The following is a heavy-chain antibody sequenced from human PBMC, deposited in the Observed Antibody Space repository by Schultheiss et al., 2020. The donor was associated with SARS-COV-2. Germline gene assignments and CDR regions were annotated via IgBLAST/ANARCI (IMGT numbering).Heavy chain of an antibody. J-gene: IGHJ6*02. V-gene: IGHV3-13*01. Sequence: GGSLRLSCAASGFTFSSYDMHWVRQATGKGLEWVSAIGTAGDTYYPGSVKGRFTISRENAKNSLYLQMNSLRAGDTAVYYCARGAYSYGNYYYGMDVWGQGTTVTVSS. CDR1: GFTFSSYD. D-gene: IGHD5-18*01. CDR2: IGTAGDT. CDR3: ARGAYSYGNYYYGMDV.